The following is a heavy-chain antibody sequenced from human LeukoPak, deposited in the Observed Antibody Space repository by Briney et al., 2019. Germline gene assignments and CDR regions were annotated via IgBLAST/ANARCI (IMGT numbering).Heavy chain of an antibody. CDR1: EFSVGSNY. J-gene: IGHJ4*02. Sequence: GGSLRLSCAASEFSVGSNYMTWVRQAPGKGLEWVSSMSSSSSHIYYADSVKGRFTISRDNAKNSLYLQMDSLRAEDTAVYYCARNGYCSGGYCLFYFDYWGQGTLVTVSS. CDR2: MSSSSSHI. V-gene: IGHV3-21*01. CDR3: ARNGYCSGGYCLFYFDY. D-gene: IGHD2-15*01.